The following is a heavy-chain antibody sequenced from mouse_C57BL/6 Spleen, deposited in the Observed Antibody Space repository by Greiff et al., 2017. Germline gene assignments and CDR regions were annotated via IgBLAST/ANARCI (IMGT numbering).Heavy chain of an antibody. V-gene: IGHV1-26*01. CDR2: INPNNGGT. D-gene: IGHD1-1*01. J-gene: IGHJ3*01. CDR1: GYTFTDYY. CDR3: ARNYYGSGPFAY. Sequence: EVQLQQSGPELVKPGASVKISCKASGYTFTDYYMNWVKQSHGKSLEWIGDINPNNGGTSYNQKFKGKATLTVDKSSSTAYMELRSVTSEDYEVYDCARNYYGSGPFAYWGQGTLVTVSA.